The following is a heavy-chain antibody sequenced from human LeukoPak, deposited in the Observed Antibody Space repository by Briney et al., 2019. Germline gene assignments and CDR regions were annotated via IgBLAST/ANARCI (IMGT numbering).Heavy chain of an antibody. V-gene: IGHV4-59*08. D-gene: IGHD2-15*01. Sequence: RASETLSLTFTVSGVSISSYYWSWIRQPPGKGLEWIGYIYYSGSTNYNPSLKSRVTISVDTSKNQFSLKLSSVTAADTAVYYCARRYCCGGTCYGYYWGQGTLVTVSS. J-gene: IGHJ4*02. CDR1: GVSISSYY. CDR2: IYYSGST. CDR3: ARRYCCGGTCYGYY.